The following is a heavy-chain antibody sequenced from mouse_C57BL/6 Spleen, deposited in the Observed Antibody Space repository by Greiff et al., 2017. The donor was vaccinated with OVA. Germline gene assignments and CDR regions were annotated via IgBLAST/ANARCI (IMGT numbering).Heavy chain of an antibody. J-gene: IGHJ2*01. CDR2: INPSNGGT. D-gene: IGHD2-4*01. V-gene: IGHV1-53*01. CDR3: ARGGYDYDGYYFDY. Sequence: QVQLQQPGTELVKPGASVKLSCKASGYTFTSYWMHWVKQRPGQGLEWIGNINPSNGGTNYNEKFKSKATLTVDKSSSTAYMQLSSLTSEDSAVYDGARGGYDYDGYYFDYWGQGTTLTVSS. CDR1: GYTFTSYW.